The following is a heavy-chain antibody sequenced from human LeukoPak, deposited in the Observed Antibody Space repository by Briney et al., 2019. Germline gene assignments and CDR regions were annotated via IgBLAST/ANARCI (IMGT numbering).Heavy chain of an antibody. V-gene: IGHV4-34*01. CDR3: ARGRVDTAMLYYYYYYYMDV. J-gene: IGHJ6*03. CDR2: INHSGST. Sequence: PSETLSLTCAVYGGSFSGYYWSWIRQPPGKGLEWIGEINHSGSTNYNPSLKSRVTISVDTSKNQFSLKLSSVTAADTAVYYCARGRVDTAMLYYYYYYYMDVWGKGTTVTVSS. D-gene: IGHD5-18*01. CDR1: GGSFSGYY.